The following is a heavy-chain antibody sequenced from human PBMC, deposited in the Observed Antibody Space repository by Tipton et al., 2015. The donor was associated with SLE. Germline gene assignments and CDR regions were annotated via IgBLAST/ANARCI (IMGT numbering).Heavy chain of an antibody. CDR1: GFTFSSYA. CDR3: TSVQSAGSSWWEIDFYGMDV. V-gene: IGHV3-30*04. D-gene: IGHD6-13*01. CDR2: ISGDGSQK. Sequence: SLRLSCAASGFTFSSYAIHWVRQAPGKGLDCVAVISGDGSQKYYADSVRGRFTISRDNAKNSLYLQMNSLRPEDTAMYYCTSVQSAGSSWWEIDFYGMDVWGQGTTVTVSS. J-gene: IGHJ6*02.